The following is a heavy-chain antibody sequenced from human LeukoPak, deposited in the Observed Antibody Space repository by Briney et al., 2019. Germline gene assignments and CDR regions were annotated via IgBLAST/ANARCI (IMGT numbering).Heavy chain of an antibody. CDR3: AKGSRQFSSDKAAPIDY. D-gene: IGHD2-15*01. CDR1: GFTFSSNA. J-gene: IGHJ4*02. CDR2: ISDSGDFT. V-gene: IGHV3-23*01. Sequence: PGGSLRLSCAGSGFTFSSNAMSWVRQAPGKGLEWVSSISDSGDFTYYADSVKGRFTISRDNSKNTLFVQISSLRAEDTAVYYCAKGSRQFSSDKAAPIDYWGQGTLVTVSS.